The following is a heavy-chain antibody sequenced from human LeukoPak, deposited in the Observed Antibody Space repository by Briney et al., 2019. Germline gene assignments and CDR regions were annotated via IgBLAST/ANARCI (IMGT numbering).Heavy chain of an antibody. Sequence: ASVKVSCKASGYTFTSYGVSLVRQAPGQGLEWMGWISAYNGNTNYAQKLQGRVTMTTDTSTSTAYMELRSLRSDDTAVYYCARDRRVTGAKGYYYYYGMDVWGQGTTVTVSS. CDR1: GYTFTSYG. J-gene: IGHJ6*02. D-gene: IGHD1-14*01. CDR2: ISAYNGNT. CDR3: ARDRRVTGAKGYYYYYGMDV. V-gene: IGHV1-18*01.